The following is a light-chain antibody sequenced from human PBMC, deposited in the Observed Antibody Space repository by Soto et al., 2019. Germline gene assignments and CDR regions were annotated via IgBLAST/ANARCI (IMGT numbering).Light chain of an antibody. J-gene: IGLJ2*01. CDR1: SGHSSYA. CDR2: LNSDGSH. Sequence: QLVLTQSPSASASLGASVKLTCTLRSGHSSYAIAWHQQQPEKGPRYLMKLNSDGSHSKGDGIPDRFSGSSSGAERYLTIASLQSEDEADYYWQNWGTGIHEGVGGGTQLTVL. V-gene: IGLV4-69*01. CDR3: QNWGTGIHEG.